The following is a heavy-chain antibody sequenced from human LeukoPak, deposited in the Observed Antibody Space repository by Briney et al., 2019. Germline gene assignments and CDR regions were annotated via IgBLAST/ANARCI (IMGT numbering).Heavy chain of an antibody. Sequence: SETLSLTCAVYGGSFSGYYWSWIRQPPGKGLEWIGEINHSGSTNYNPSLKSRVTISVDTSKNQFSLKLSSVTAADTAVYYCARALGRYDYVWGSYRPNYFDYWGQGTLVTVSS. CDR3: ARALGRYDYVWGSYRPNYFDY. CDR2: INHSGST. V-gene: IGHV4-34*09. D-gene: IGHD3-16*02. CDR1: GGSFSGYY. J-gene: IGHJ4*02.